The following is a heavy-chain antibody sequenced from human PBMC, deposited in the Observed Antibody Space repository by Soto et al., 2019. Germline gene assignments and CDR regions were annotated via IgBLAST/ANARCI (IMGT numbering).Heavy chain of an antibody. D-gene: IGHD4-17*01. CDR1: GFTVSSNY. Sequence: PGGSLRLSCAASGFTVSSNYMSWVRQAPGKGLEWVSVIYSGGSTYYADSVKGRFTISRDNSKNTLYPQMNSLRAEDTAVYYCARARPTDPYNWFDPWGQGTLVTVSS. CDR3: ARARPTDPYNWFDP. V-gene: IGHV3-53*01. J-gene: IGHJ5*02. CDR2: IYSGGST.